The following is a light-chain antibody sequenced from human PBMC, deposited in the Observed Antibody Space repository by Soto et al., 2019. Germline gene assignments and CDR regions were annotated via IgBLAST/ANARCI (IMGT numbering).Light chain of an antibody. CDR2: DVS. CDR3: SSYTSSSTLGVV. CDR1: SSDVGGYNY. J-gene: IGLJ2*01. Sequence: QSALTQPRSVSGSPGQLVTISCTGTSSDVGGYNYVSWYQQHSGKAPKLMIYDVSKRPSGVPDRFSGSKSGNAASLTISGLQAEDEADYYCSSYTSSSTLGVVFGGGTKLTVL. V-gene: IGLV2-11*01.